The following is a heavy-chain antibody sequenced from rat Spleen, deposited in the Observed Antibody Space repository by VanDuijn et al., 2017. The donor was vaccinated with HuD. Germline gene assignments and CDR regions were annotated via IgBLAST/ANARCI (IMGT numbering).Heavy chain of an antibody. CDR2: ISYEGSST. D-gene: IGHD1-6*01. J-gene: IGHJ2*01. Sequence: EVQLVESGGGLVQPGRSLKLSCSASGFTFSDYTMAWVRQAPKKGLEWVASISYEGSSTSYGDSVKGRFTISRDNAKNTQYLQMDSLRSEDTATYYCARGGFFRFWGQGVMVTVSS. V-gene: IGHV5-17*01. CDR1: GFTFSDYT. CDR3: ARGGFFRF.